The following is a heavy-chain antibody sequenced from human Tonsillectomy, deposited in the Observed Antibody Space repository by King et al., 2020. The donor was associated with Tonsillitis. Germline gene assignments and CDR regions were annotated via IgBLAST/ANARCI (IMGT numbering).Heavy chain of an antibody. CDR3: AKMGAPITMVRGVPDFCDYGMDV. CDR1: GFTFSSYA. V-gene: IGHV3-23*04. D-gene: IGHD3-10*01. CDR2: ISGSGGST. J-gene: IGHJ6*02. Sequence: VQLVESGGGLVQPGGSLRLSCAASGFTFSSYAMSWVRQAPGKGLEWVSAISGSGGSTYSADAVEGRFTISRDNSKNTLYLQRNSRRVEDTAVYYCAKMGAPITMVRGVPDFCDYGMDVWGQGATVTVSS.